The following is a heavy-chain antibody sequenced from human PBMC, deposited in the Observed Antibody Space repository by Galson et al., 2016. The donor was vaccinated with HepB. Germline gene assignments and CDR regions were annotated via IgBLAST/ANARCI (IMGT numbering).Heavy chain of an antibody. D-gene: IGHD5-12*01. V-gene: IGHV4-38-2*02. CDR2: IHHTEST. J-gene: IGHJ6*02. CDR1: NYSINSGSY. CDR3: AREAAGYSGYFFYYHGIDV. Sequence: SETLSLTCAVSNYSINSGSYWGWIRQPPGKGLEWIGSIHHTESTYYNPSLESRVTISVDTSKNRFSLRLKSVTAADTAVYYCAREAAGYSGYFFYYHGIDVWGQGTTVTVSS.